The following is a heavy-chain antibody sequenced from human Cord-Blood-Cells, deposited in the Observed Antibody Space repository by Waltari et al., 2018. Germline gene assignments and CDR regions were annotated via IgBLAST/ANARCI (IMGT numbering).Heavy chain of an antibody. V-gene: IGHV1-2*06. J-gene: IGHJ3*02. CDR2: INPDSGGT. CDR1: GYTFTGYY. CDR3: ARARCTGGVCYDAFDI. D-gene: IGHD2-8*02. Sequence: QVQLVQSGAEVKKPGASVKVSCKASGYTFTGYYMHWVRQAPGQGLEWMGRINPDSGGTNYAQEVQGRVTMTRDTSISTAYMELSRLRSDDTAVYYCARARCTGGVCYDAFDIWGQGTMVTVSS.